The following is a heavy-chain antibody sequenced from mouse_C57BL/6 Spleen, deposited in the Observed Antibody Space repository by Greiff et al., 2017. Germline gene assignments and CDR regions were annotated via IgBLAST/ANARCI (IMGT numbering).Heavy chain of an antibody. D-gene: IGHD2-4*01. V-gene: IGHV5-6*02. CDR2: ISSGGSYT. CDR1: GFTFSSYG. CDR3: ARYDYDEGYYFDY. J-gene: IGHJ2*01. Sequence: DVKLVESGGDLVKPGGSLKLSCAASGFTFSSYGMSWVRQTPDKRLEWVATISSGGSYTYYPDSVKGRFTISRDNAKNTLYLQMSSLKSEDTAMYYCARYDYDEGYYFDYWGQGTTLTVSS.